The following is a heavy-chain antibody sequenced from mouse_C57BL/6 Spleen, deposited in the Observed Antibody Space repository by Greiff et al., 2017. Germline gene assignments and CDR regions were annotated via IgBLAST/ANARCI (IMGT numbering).Heavy chain of an antibody. J-gene: IGHJ2*01. Sequence: VQLQQSGPELVKPGASVKISCKASGYAFSSSWMNWVKQRPGKGLEWIGRIYPGDGDTNYNGKFKGKATLTADKSSSTAYMQLSSLTSEDSAVXFCARFGNPYYFDYWGQGTTLTVSS. CDR3: ARFGNPYYFDY. D-gene: IGHD2-1*01. CDR1: GYAFSSSW. V-gene: IGHV1-82*01. CDR2: IYPGDGDT.